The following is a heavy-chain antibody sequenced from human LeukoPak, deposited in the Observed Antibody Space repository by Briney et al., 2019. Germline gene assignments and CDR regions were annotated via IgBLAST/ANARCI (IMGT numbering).Heavy chain of an antibody. J-gene: IGHJ4*02. CDR2: INHSGST. D-gene: IGHD4-17*01. CDR1: GGSFSGYY. Sequence: SETLSLTCAVYGGSFSGYYWSWIRQPPGKGLEWIGEINHSGSTNYNPSLKSRVTISVDRSKNQFSLKLSSVTAADTAVYYCARAHYGDYADYWGQGTLVTVSS. CDR3: ARAHYGDYADY. V-gene: IGHV4-34*01.